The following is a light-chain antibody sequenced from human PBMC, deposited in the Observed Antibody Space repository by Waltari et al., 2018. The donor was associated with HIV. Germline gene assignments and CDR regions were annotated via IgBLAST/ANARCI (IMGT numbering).Light chain of an antibody. Sequence: DIQMTQSPSTLSASVGDRVAITCRASQSISGLLAWYQQKPGKAPNLLIYKASTLESGVPSRFSGSGSGTEFTLTISSLQPDDFATYYYQQYNTYSRTFGQGTKVEIK. CDR2: KAS. V-gene: IGKV1-5*03. J-gene: IGKJ1*01. CDR1: QSISGL. CDR3: QQYNTYSRT.